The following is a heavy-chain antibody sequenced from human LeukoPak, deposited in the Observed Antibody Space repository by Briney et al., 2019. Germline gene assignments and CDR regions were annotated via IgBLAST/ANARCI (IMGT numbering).Heavy chain of an antibody. Sequence: GASVKVSCKASGYTFTNHDMHWVRQATGQRLEWRGWINAGNGNTKYSQEFQGRVTLTSDTSASTAYMELNSLRSEDMAVYYCVRGRRDSGNLGYVYYFDYWGQGTLVTVSS. CDR3: VRGRRDSGNLGYVYYFDY. CDR2: INAGNGNT. V-gene: IGHV1-3*03. J-gene: IGHJ4*02. D-gene: IGHD1-26*01. CDR1: GYTFTNHD.